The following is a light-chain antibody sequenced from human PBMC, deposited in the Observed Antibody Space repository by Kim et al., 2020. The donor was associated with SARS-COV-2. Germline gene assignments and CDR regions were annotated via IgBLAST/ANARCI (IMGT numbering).Light chain of an antibody. V-gene: IGLV4-69*02. CDR2: IGDDGRR. CDR1: SGHSNYA. Sequence: TINLTGALGSGHSNYAFAWHQQRQEKGRRYLMKIGDDGRRILGDGIPDRFSGSSAGTDRYLTISSLQADDEADYYCQTLGNGPWVFGGGTQLTVL. CDR3: QTLGNGPWV. J-gene: IGLJ3*02.